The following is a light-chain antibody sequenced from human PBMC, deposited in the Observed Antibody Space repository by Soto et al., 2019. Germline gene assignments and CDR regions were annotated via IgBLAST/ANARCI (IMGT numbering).Light chain of an antibody. Sequence: HSVLTQPASVSGSPGQSITISCTGTSSDVGGYNYVSWYQQHPGKAPKLMIYEVSNRPSGVSNRFSGSKSGNPASLTISGLQAEDEADYYCSSCTSSSTYVFGTGTKVTVL. CDR1: SSDVGGYNY. CDR3: SSCTSSSTYV. CDR2: EVS. J-gene: IGLJ1*01. V-gene: IGLV2-14*01.